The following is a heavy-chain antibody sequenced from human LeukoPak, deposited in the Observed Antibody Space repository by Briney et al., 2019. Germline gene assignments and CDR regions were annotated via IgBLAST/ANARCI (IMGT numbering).Heavy chain of an antibody. CDR2: INPNSGGT. D-gene: IGHD3-22*01. Sequence: ASVKVSCKASAYTFTGYYMHWVRQAPGQGLEWMGWINPNSGGTNYAQKFQGRVTMTRDTSISTAYMELSRLRSDDTAVYYCARVGGYDSSGYYGELDYWGQGTLVTVSS. CDR1: AYTFTGYY. J-gene: IGHJ4*02. CDR3: ARVGGYDSSGYYGELDY. V-gene: IGHV1-2*02.